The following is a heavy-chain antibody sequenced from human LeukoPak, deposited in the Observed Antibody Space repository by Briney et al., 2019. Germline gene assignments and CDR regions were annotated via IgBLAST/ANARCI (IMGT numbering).Heavy chain of an antibody. V-gene: IGHV3-30-3*01. J-gene: IGHJ3*02. CDR3: AKEDYYDSSGYYYVYAFDI. CDR2: ISYDGSNK. D-gene: IGHD3-22*01. CDR1: GFTFSSYA. Sequence: GGSLRLSCAASGFTFSSYAMHWVRQAPGKGLEWVAVISYDGSNKYYADSVKGRFTISRDNSKNTLYLQMNSLRAEDTAVYYCAKEDYYDSSGYYYVYAFDIWGQGTMVTVSS.